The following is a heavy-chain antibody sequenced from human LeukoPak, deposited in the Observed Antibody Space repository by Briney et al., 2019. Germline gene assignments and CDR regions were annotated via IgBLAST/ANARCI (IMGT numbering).Heavy chain of an antibody. Sequence: GGSLRLSCAASGFTFDEYGMSWVRQAQGKGLEWVSGISLNGGATGYADSVKGRFTISRDNGKNSLYLQMNSLRAEDTAVYYCARRRGSYSDDYWGQGTLVTVSS. CDR3: ARRRGSYSDDY. CDR2: ISLNGGAT. V-gene: IGHV3-20*04. CDR1: GFTFDEYG. J-gene: IGHJ4*02. D-gene: IGHD1-26*01.